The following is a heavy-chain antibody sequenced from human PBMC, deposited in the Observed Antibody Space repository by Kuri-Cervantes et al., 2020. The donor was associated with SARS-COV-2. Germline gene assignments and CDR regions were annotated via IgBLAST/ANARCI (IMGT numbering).Heavy chain of an antibody. J-gene: IGHJ4*02. CDR3: ARPGDADSSDY. D-gene: IGHD3-16*01. V-gene: IGHV1-2*04. CDR1: GYAFTGYY. Sequence: ASVKVSCKASGYAFTGYYMHWVRQAPGQGLEWMGWINPNSGGTNYAQKFQGWVTMTRDTSISTAYMELSSLRSEDTAVYYCARPGDADSSDYWGQGTLVTVSS. CDR2: INPNSGGT.